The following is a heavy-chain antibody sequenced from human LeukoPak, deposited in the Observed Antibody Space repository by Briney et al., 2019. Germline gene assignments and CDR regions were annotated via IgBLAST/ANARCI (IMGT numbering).Heavy chain of an antibody. CDR3: ARDQGRWLVRTFDY. V-gene: IGHV4-4*07. CDR2: IYTSGST. J-gene: IGHJ4*02. Sequence: KPSETLSLTCTVSGGSISSYYWSWIRQPAGKGLEWIGRIYTSGSTNYNPSLKSRVTMSVDTSKNQFSLKLSSVTAADTAVYYCARDQGRWLVRTFDYWGQGTLVTVSS. CDR1: GGSISSYY. D-gene: IGHD6-19*01.